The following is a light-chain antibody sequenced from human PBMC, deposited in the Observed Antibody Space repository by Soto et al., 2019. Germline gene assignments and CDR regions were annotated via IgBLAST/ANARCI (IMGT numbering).Light chain of an antibody. CDR2: GAA. CDR1: QSVSSSS. J-gene: IGKJ5*01. CDR3: QQYRSSPFT. V-gene: IGKV3-20*01. Sequence: ELVLTQSPGTLSLSPGERATLSCRASQSVSSSSLAWYQQKPGQAPRLLIYGAASRATGIADRFSGSGSGTDFMIAISRLEPEDSAVYYCQQYRSSPFTFGQGTRLEIK.